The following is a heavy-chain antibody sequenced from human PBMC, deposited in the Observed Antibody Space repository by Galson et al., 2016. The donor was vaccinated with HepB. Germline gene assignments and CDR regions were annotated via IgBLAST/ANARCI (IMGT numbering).Heavy chain of an antibody. CDR1: SGDYY. V-gene: IGHV4-30-4*01. Sequence: SGDYYWSWIRQPPGKGLEWIGYFYYSGTTYYNPSLKSRSTISVDTSKNQFSLKLSSVTAADTAVYYCARVHLGSNWSNNWFDPWGQGTLVTVSS. J-gene: IGHJ5*02. CDR2: FYYSGTT. D-gene: IGHD6-13*01. CDR3: ARVHLGSNWSNNWFDP.